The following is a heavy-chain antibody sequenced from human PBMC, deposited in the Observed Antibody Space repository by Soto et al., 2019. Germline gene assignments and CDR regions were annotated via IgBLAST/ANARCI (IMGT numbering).Heavy chain of an antibody. J-gene: IGHJ6*02. CDR3: ARVRFFYFDSSGYYGPYYYGLDV. D-gene: IGHD3-22*01. CDR1: GFTFSSYS. V-gene: IGHV3-48*01. CDR2: ISSSSSTI. Sequence: GGSLRLSCAASGFTFSSYSMNWVRQAPGKGLEWVSYISSSSSTIYYADSVKGRFTISRDNAKNSLYLQMNSLRAEDTVVYYCARVRFFYFDSSGYYGPYYYGLDVWGQGTTVTVSS.